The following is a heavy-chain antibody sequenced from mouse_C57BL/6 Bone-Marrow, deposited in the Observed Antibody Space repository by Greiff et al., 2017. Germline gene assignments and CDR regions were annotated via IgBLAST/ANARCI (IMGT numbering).Heavy chain of an antibody. CDR1: GFNIKNTY. D-gene: IGHD6-2*01. Sequence: EVQGVESVAELVRPGASVKLSCTASGFNIKNTYMPWVKQRPEQGLEWIGRIDPANGNTKYAPKFQGKATIAADTSSNTAYLQLSSLTSEDTAICYCASLFFAYWGQGTLVTVSA. J-gene: IGHJ3*01. CDR2: IDPANGNT. CDR3: ASLFFAY. V-gene: IGHV14-3*01.